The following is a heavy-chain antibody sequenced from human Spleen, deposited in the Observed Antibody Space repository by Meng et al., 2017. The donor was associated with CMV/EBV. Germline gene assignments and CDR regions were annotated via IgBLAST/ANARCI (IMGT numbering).Heavy chain of an antibody. J-gene: IGHJ4*02. Sequence: GESLKISCAASGFSFNSYAMHWVRQPPGKGLEWVTFIRYDGNNKYYADSVKGRFTVSRDNSKNTLHLQMNRLRPEDTAVYYCAKDGGGYCSSTSCPRDFDYWGQGTLVTVSS. CDR1: GFSFNSYA. V-gene: IGHV3-30*02. CDR3: AKDGGGYCSSTSCPRDFDY. CDR2: IRYDGNNK. D-gene: IGHD2-2*01.